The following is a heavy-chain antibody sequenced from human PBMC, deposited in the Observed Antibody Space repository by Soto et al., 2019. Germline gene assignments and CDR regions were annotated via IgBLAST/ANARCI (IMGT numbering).Heavy chain of an antibody. Sequence: QVQLVQSGAEVKKPGASVKVSCKASGYTFTSYGLSWVRQAPGQGLEWMGWINGYTGNTNYAQKLQGRDTMTTDSSTNSAYLHLWTLISDDTAVYYCARSWVTGKGGIDVWGQGTTVTVSS. J-gene: IGHJ6*02. CDR2: INGYTGNT. D-gene: IGHD3-16*01. CDR3: ARSWVTGKGGIDV. CDR1: GYTFTSYG. V-gene: IGHV1-18*01.